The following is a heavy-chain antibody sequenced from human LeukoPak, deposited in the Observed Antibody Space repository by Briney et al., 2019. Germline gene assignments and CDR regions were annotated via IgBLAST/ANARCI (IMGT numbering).Heavy chain of an antibody. Sequence: GRSLRLSCLASGFTFGDHAMSWVRQAPGKGLEWVGFIRSKTFGGSTECTASVNGRFTISRDDSKSIAYLQMNSLKTEDTAVYYCTRGANGIAATGRAEDFWGQGTRVTVS. CDR2: IRSKTFGGST. D-gene: IGHD6-13*01. V-gene: IGHV3-49*04. J-gene: IGHJ4*02. CDR1: GFTFGDHA. CDR3: TRGANGIAATGRAEDF.